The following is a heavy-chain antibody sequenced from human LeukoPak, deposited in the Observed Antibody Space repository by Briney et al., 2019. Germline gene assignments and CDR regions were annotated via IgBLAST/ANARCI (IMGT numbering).Heavy chain of an antibody. CDR3: ATAPLGYSYGLYYFDY. CDR2: IYYSGST. CDR1: GGSISSYY. V-gene: IGHV4-59*01. D-gene: IGHD5-18*01. J-gene: IGHJ4*02. Sequence: SETLSLTCTVSGGSISSYYWSWIRQPPGKGLEWIGYIYYSGSTNYNPSLKSRVTISVDTSKNQFSLKLSSVTAADTAVYYCATAPLGYSYGLYYFDYWGQGTLVTVSS.